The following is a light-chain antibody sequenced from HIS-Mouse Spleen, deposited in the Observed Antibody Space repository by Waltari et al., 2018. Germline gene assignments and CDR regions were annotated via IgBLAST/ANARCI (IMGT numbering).Light chain of an antibody. CDR2: DVS. J-gene: IGLJ1*01. CDR1: SSDVGGYNY. V-gene: IGLV2-14*03. CDR3: SSYTSSSTPYV. Sequence: QSALTQPASVSGSPGQSITISCTGTSSDVGGYNYVSWYQQHPGKAPKLMIYDVSNRPSGVSTRFSGSKSGNTASLPISGLQAEDEADYYCSSYTSSSTPYVFGTGTKVTVL.